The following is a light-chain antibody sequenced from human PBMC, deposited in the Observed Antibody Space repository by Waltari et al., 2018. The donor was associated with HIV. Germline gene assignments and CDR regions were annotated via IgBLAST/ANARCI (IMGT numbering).Light chain of an antibody. CDR1: SSNIGNYY. Sequence: QSVLTQPPSASGTPGQRVAISCSGSSSNIGNYYVYWYQQLPGTTPKLLIFRNNQRPSGVPDRFSGSNSGTSASLVISGLRSEDEADYYCATWDDSLSGVVFGGGTRLTVL. V-gene: IGLV1-47*01. CDR3: ATWDDSLSGVV. J-gene: IGLJ2*01. CDR2: RNN.